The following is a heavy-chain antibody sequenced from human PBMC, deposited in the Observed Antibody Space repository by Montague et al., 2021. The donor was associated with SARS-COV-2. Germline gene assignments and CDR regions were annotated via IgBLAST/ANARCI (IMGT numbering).Heavy chain of an antibody. Sequence: SETLSLTCTVSGDSVSRGSSYWIWIRQPPGKGLEWIGYIYYTGSRKYNSSLKIRLTISVDTSKNQFSLKLSSVTAADTAVYYCARHARGEGYTSWFDSWGQGTLVTVSS. CDR1: GDSVSRGSSY. CDR2: IYYTGSR. V-gene: IGHV4-61*01. CDR3: ARHARGEGYTSWFDS. D-gene: IGHD5-24*01. J-gene: IGHJ5*01.